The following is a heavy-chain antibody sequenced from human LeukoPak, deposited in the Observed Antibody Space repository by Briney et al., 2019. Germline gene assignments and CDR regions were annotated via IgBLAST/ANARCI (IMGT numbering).Heavy chain of an antibody. J-gene: IGHJ4*02. CDR3: ARDRATYYYDSSGIYYFDY. CDR1: GGSFTSYY. Sequence: SETLSLTCTVSGGSFTSYYRTWIRQPPGKGLEWIGYIYHSGSTYYNPSLKSRVTISVDTSKNQFSLKLSSVTAADTAVYYCARDRATYYYDSSGIYYFDYWGQGTLVTVSS. V-gene: IGHV4-59*12. CDR2: IYHSGST. D-gene: IGHD3-22*01.